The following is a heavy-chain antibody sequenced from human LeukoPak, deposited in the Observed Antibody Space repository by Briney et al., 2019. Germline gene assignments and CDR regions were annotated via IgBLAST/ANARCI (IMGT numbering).Heavy chain of an antibody. D-gene: IGHD1-26*01. CDR3: ARLYSGSYPAAFDI. CDR2: ISYDGSNK. V-gene: IGHV3-30-3*01. Sequence: PGGSLRLSCAASGFTFSNYAIHWVRQAPGKGPEWVAVISYDGSNKHYADSVKGRFTISRDNSKNTLYLQMNSLRGEDTAVYYCARLYSGSYPAAFDIWGQGTMVTVSS. CDR1: GFTFSNYA. J-gene: IGHJ3*02.